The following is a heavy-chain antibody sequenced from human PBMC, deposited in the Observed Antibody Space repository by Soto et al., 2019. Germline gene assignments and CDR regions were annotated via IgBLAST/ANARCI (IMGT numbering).Heavy chain of an antibody. D-gene: IGHD3-22*01. J-gene: IGHJ4*02. Sequence: GASVKVSCKASGGTFSSYTISWVRQAPGQGLEWMGRIIPILGIANYAQKFQGRVTITADKSTSTAYMELSSLRSEDTAVYYCARDYYDSSGYYYRFPFFDYWGQGTLVTVSS. V-gene: IGHV1-69*04. CDR2: IIPILGIA. CDR3: ARDYYDSSGYYYRFPFFDY. CDR1: GGTFSSYT.